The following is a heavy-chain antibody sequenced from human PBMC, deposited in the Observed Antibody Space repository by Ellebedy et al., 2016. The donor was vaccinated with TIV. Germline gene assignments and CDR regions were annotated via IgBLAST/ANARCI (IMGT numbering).Heavy chain of an antibody. CDR1: GFTFTTYA. V-gene: IGHV3-23*01. J-gene: IGHJ4*02. D-gene: IGHD6-19*01. CDR3: AKRSSGWYSGRGGLDS. CDR2: MSGGGST. Sequence: PGGSLRLSCTTSGFTFTTYAIAWVRQAPGKGLEWVSAMSGGGSTHYTDSVKGRLTITRDNSKNMLYLQMNSLRVDDTAVYFCAKRSSGWYSGRGGLDSWGQGTLVTVSS.